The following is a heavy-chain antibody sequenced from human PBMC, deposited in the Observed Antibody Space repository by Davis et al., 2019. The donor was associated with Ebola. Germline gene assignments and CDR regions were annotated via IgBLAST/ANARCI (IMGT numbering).Heavy chain of an antibody. CDR3: ARLKWRKAYYVAPDV. V-gene: IGHV4-39*01. Sequence: PSETLSLTCTVSGGSISSTSYFWGWIRQPPGKGLEWIASVYYSGSTYYNPSLKSRLAISVDTSDNHFSLKLGSVTAADTAVYYCARLKWRKAYYVAPDVWGRGTTVTVSS. J-gene: IGHJ6*04. CDR2: VYYSGST. D-gene: IGHD3-10*02. CDR1: GGSISSTSYF.